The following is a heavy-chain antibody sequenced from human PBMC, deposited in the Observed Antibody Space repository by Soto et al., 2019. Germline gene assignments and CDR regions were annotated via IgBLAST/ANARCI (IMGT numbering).Heavy chain of an antibody. V-gene: IGHV3-74*01. CDR3: ARGVRGSYGLDI. J-gene: IGHJ3*02. D-gene: IGHD4-17*01. Sequence: EVQLVESGGGLVQPGGSLRLSCAVSGFTFSDYWMHWVRQAPGKGLVWVSRIYTDGSRTNYADSVKGGFTISRDNAENALYPQMNSLRAEETAVYYCARGVRGSYGLDIWGHGTMVTVSS. CDR1: GFTFSDYW. CDR2: IYTDGSRT.